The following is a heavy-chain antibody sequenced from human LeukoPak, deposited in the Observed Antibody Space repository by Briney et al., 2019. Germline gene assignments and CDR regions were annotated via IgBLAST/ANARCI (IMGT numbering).Heavy chain of an antibody. V-gene: IGHV4-59*08. CDR2: IYYSGST. Sequence: SETLSLTCTVSGGSISSYYWSWIRQSPGKGLEWIGYIYYSGSTKYNPSLKSRVIISVDTSKKQFSLKLSSVTAADTAVYYCARLPSDLGYFDYWGQGALVAVSS. J-gene: IGHJ4*02. CDR3: ARLPSDLGYFDY. D-gene: IGHD3-3*01. CDR1: GGSISSYY.